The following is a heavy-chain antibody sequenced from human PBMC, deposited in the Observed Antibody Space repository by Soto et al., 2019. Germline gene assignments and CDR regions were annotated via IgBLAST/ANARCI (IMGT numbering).Heavy chain of an antibody. CDR1: EFTLGNYW. CDR2: INDYGTTI. V-gene: IGHV3-74*01. D-gene: IGHD1-1*01. J-gene: IGHJ4*02. CDR3: ARGELEPFDF. Sequence: EVQLVESGGGLVQSGGSLRLACAASEFTLGNYWMHWVRQAPGKGLVWVSRINDYGTTINYAESVEGRFIISRDDAKSEVYLQTNNLRADDSAVYYCARGELEPFDFWGQGALVTVSS.